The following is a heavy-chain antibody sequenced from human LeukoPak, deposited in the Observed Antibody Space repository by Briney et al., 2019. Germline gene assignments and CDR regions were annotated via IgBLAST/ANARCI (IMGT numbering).Heavy chain of an antibody. J-gene: IGHJ5*02. CDR3: ARDRGYYGAGSLDP. V-gene: IGHV4-61*02. CDR1: GGSISSGSYY. CDR2: IYTSGST. Sequence: PSETLSLTCTVSGGSISSGSYYWSWIRQPAGKGLEWIGRIYTSGSTNYNPSLKSRVTISVDTSKNQFSLKLSSVTAADTAVYYCARDRGYYGAGSLDPWGQGTLVTVSS. D-gene: IGHD3-10*01.